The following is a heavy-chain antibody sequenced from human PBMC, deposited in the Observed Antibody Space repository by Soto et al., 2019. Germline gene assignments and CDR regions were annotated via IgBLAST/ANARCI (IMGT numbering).Heavy chain of an antibody. CDR2: IIPIFGTA. CDR3: ARFCGGSCLAGMDV. Sequence: SVKVFCKASGGTFSSYAISWVRQAPGQGLEWMGGIIPIFGTANYAQKFQGRVTMTRDTSTSTVYMELSSLRSEDTAVYYCARFCGGSCLAGMDVWGQGTTVTV. D-gene: IGHD2-15*01. CDR1: GGTFSSYA. J-gene: IGHJ6*02. V-gene: IGHV1-69*05.